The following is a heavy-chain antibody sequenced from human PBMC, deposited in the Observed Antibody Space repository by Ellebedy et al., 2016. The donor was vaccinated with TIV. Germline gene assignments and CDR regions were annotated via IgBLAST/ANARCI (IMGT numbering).Heavy chain of an antibody. Sequence: SETLSLXCAVYGGSFSGYYWSWIRQPPRKGLEWIGEINHSGSTYYNPSLKSRVTMSVDTSKNQFSLKLSSVTAADTAVYYCARISSGWYVTDYWGQGNLVTVSS. CDR1: GGSFSGYY. CDR3: ARISSGWYVTDY. CDR2: INHSGST. J-gene: IGHJ4*02. V-gene: IGHV4-34*01. D-gene: IGHD6-19*01.